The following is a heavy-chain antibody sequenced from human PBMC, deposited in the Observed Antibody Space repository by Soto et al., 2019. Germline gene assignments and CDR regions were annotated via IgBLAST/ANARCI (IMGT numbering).Heavy chain of an antibody. V-gene: IGHV3-74*01. Sequence: RGSLRLSCAASVFTFSSYWMHWVRQAPGQRLEWLSRIDGDGSRTNYADSVEGRFTISRDNAKNTLYLHMNSLRVEDTAIYFCARDLGYGGYIPDFDDWGQGTKVTVSS. CDR3: ARDLGYGGYIPDFDD. J-gene: IGHJ4*02. CDR1: VFTFSSYW. CDR2: IDGDGSRT. D-gene: IGHD5-12*01.